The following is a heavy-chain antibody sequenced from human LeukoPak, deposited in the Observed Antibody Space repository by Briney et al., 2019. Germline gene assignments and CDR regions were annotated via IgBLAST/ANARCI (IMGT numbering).Heavy chain of an antibody. V-gene: IGHV1-2*06. D-gene: IGHD5-18*01. CDR2: INPNSGGT. CDR1: AYTFTGYY. CDR3: ARAERGYSYGKLDY. Sequence: ASVKVSCKASAYTFTGYYMHWVRQAPGQGLEWMGRINPNSGGTNYAQKFQGRVTMTRDTSISTAYMELSRLRSDDTAVYYCARAERGYSYGKLDYWGQGTLVTVSS. J-gene: IGHJ4*02.